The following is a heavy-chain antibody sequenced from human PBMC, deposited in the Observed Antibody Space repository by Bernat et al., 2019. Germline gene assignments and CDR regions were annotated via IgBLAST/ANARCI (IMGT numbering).Heavy chain of an antibody. V-gene: IGHV3-30-3*01. D-gene: IGHD6-13*01. J-gene: IGHJ4*02. Sequence: QVQLVESGGGVVQPGRSLRLSCAASGFTFSSYAMHWVRQAPGKGLEWVAVISYDGSNKYYADSVKGRFTISRDNSKNTLYLQMNSLRAEDTAVYYWARDRGIAADYWGQGTLVTVSS. CDR1: GFTFSSYA. CDR2: ISYDGSNK. CDR3: ARDRGIAADY.